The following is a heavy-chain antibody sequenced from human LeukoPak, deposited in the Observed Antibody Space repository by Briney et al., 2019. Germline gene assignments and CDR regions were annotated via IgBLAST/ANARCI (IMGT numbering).Heavy chain of an antibody. V-gene: IGHV4-4*07. CDR2: IHTTGGT. J-gene: IGHJ4*02. Sequence: KPSETLSLTCTVSGASISSYYWSCIRQPAGKGLEWIGRIHTTGGTRYNPSLKSRITMSVDASKNQFSLKVSSVTTADTAVYYCARDLALGYCPSSSCSSPLFDYWGQGTLVTVSS. D-gene: IGHD2-2*01. CDR3: ARDLALGYCPSSSCSSPLFDY. CDR1: GASISSYY.